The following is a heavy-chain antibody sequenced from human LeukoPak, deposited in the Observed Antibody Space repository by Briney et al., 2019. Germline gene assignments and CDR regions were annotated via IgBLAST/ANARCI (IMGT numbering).Heavy chain of an antibody. Sequence: PSETLSLTCAVYGGSFSGYYWSWIRQPPGKGLEWIGEINHSGSTNYNPSLKSRVTISVDTSKNQFSLKLSSVTAADTAVYYCARSRIAAARYGMDVWGQGTTVTVSS. J-gene: IGHJ6*02. CDR1: GGSFSGYY. CDR2: INHSGST. V-gene: IGHV4-34*01. D-gene: IGHD6-13*01. CDR3: ARSRIAAARYGMDV.